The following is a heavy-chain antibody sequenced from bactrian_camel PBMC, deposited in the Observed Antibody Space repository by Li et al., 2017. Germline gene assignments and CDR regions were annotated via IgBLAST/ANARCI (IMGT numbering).Heavy chain of an antibody. CDR3: VTGYKSVMRSANF. Sequence: HVQLVESGGGSVQAEGSLRLSCAASEFTYDGSDMGWYRQAPGPECELVAYINTDGTTYYADSVKGRFIISRDNAKETISLQMNNLQPEDTALYYCVTGYKSVMRSANFWGQGTQVTVS. CDR2: INTDGTT. J-gene: IGHJ4*01. CDR1: EFTYDGSD. V-gene: IGHV3S55*01. D-gene: IGHD8*01.